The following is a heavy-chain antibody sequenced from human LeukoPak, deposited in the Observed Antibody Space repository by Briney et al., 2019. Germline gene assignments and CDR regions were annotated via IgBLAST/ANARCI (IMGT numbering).Heavy chain of an antibody. CDR3: ARYDFWSGYYAPGLDY. D-gene: IGHD3-3*01. Sequence: SVKVSCKASGGTFSSYAISWVRQAPGQGLEWMGRIIPILGIANYAQKFQGRVTITADKSTSTAYMELSSLRSEDTAVYYCARYDFWSGYYAPGLDYWGQGTLVTVSS. CDR2: IIPILGIA. J-gene: IGHJ4*02. V-gene: IGHV1-69*04. CDR1: GGTFSSYA.